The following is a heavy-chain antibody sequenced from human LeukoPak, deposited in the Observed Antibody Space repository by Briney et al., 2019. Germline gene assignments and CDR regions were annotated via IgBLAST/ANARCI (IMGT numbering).Heavy chain of an antibody. V-gene: IGHV3-15*01. D-gene: IGHD4-17*01. CDR3: TTDRDYGDYEWDY. CDR1: GFTFSNAW. CDR2: IKSKTDGGTT. Sequence: ETGGSLRLSCAASGFTFSNAWMNWVRKAPGKGLEWVGRIKSKTDGGTTDYAAPVKGRFTISRDDSKNTLYLQMNSLKTEDTAVYYCTTDRDYGDYEWDYWGQGTLVTVSS. J-gene: IGHJ4*02.